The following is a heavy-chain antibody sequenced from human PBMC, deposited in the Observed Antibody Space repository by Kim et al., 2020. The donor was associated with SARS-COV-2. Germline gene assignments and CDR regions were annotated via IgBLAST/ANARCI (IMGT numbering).Heavy chain of an antibody. CDR2: IDWDDDK. V-gene: IGHV2-70*01. J-gene: IGHJ4*02. CDR3: ARIAFGWGSYPLDY. Sequence: SGPTLVNPTQTLTLTCTFSGFSLSTSGMCVSWIRQPPGKALEWLALIDWDDDKYYSTSLKTRLTISKDTSKNQVVLTMTNMDPVDTATYYCARIAFGWGSYPLDYWGQGTLVTVSS. CDR1: GFSLSTSGMC. D-gene: IGHD3-16*02.